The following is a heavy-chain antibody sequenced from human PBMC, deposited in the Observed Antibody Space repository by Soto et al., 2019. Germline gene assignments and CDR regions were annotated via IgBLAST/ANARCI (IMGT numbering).Heavy chain of an antibody. V-gene: IGHV1-18*04. Sequence: ASVKVSCQASGYTFTSYGTSWVRQAPGQGLEWMGWISAYNGNTNYAQKLQGRVTMTTDTSTSTAYMELTSLRSDDTAVYYCARDLVRYSSGWDNWFDPWGQGTVVTVSS. D-gene: IGHD6-19*01. CDR2: ISAYNGNT. CDR1: GYTFTSYG. CDR3: ARDLVRYSSGWDNWFDP. J-gene: IGHJ5*02.